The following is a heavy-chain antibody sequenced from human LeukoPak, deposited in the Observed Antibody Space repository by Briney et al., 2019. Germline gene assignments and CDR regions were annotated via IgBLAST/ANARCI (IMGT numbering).Heavy chain of an antibody. CDR1: GYTVTGYY. V-gene: IGHV1-2*02. CDR2: INPNSGGT. J-gene: IGHJ4*02. D-gene: IGHD5-12*01. CDR3: ASARGYSDFDSYFDY. Sequence: ASVKVSCKASGYTVTGYYMHWVRQAPVLGREWMRWINPNSGGTNYAQKFQGRVTMTLATSIGTAYMELSRLKSDDTAVYYCASARGYSDFDSYFDYWGQGTLVTVSS.